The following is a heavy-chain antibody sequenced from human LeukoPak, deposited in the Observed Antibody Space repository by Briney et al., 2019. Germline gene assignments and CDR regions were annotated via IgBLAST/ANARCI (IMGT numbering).Heavy chain of an antibody. J-gene: IGHJ4*02. D-gene: IGHD1-26*01. CDR1: GFTFSRYA. CDR2: ISDSGGST. Sequence: GGSLRLSCAASGFTFSRYAMSWVRQAPGKGLEWVSAISDSGGSTYYADSVKGRFTISRDNSKNTLYLQMNSLRAEDTAVYYCAASGSYYYFDYWGQGTLVTVSS. V-gene: IGHV3-23*01. CDR3: AASGSYYYFDY.